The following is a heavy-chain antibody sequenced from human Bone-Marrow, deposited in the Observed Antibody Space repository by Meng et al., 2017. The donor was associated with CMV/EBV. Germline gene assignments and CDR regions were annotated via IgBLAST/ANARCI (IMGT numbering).Heavy chain of an antibody. CDR1: GYTFTGYY. CDR2: INPNSGGT. CDR3: ARDGRDPKITYYYDSKGYSPDY. V-gene: IGHV1-2*02. J-gene: IGHJ4*02. Sequence: ASVKVSCKASGYTFTGYYMHWVRQAPGQGLEWMGWINPNSGGTNYAQKFQGRVAMTRDTSISTAYMELSRLRSDDTAVYYCARDGRDPKITYYYDSKGYSPDYWGQGTLVTVSS. D-gene: IGHD3-22*01.